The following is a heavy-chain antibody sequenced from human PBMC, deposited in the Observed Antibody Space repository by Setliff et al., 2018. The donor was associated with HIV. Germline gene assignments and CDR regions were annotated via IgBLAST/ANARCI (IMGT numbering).Heavy chain of an antibody. Sequence: PSENLSLTCAVYGGSFSDYHWSWIRQAPRKRLEWIGEVYDSGSTNYNPSLKSRVTVTVDTSKNQFSLRLNSVTAADTAVYYCARGSKLVWGRWFDPWGQGTLVTVSS. D-gene: IGHD6-6*01. V-gene: IGHV4-34*01. CDR2: VYDSGST. CDR3: ARGSKLVWGRWFDP. J-gene: IGHJ5*02. CDR1: GGSFSDYH.